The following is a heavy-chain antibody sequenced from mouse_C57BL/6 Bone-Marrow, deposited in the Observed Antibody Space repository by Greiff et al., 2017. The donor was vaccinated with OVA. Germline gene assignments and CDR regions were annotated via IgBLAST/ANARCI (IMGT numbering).Heavy chain of an antibody. V-gene: IGHV5-6*01. J-gene: IGHJ3*01. CDR3: ARVVIYYRTPPWFAY. CDR2: ISSGGSYT. D-gene: IGHD1-1*01. Sequence: EVMLVESGGDLVKPGGSLKLSCAASGFTFSSYGMSWVRQTPDKRLEWVATISSGGSYTYYPDSVKGRFTISRDNAKNTLYLQMSSLKSEDTAMYYCARVVIYYRTPPWFAYWCQGTLVTVSA. CDR1: GFTFSSYG.